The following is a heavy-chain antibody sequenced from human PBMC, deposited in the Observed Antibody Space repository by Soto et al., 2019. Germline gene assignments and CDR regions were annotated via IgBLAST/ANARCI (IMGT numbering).Heavy chain of an antibody. Sequence: EVQLVESGGGLVEPGGSIRLSCVASGFTFTKAYMTWVRQAPGKGLEWVGRIKGSHAGGTTDYATSVKGRFTISRADSKNTLYLQMNSLNTEDTSVYYCATEGGYPGSNFDGAYWGQGTLVTVSS. J-gene: IGHJ4*02. CDR1: GFTFTKAY. D-gene: IGHD1-26*01. V-gene: IGHV3-15*01. CDR3: ATEGGYPGSNFDGAY. CDR2: IKGSHAGGTT.